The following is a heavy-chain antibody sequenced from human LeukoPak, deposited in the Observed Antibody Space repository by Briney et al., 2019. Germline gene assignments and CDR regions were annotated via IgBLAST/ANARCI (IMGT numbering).Heavy chain of an antibody. V-gene: IGHV4-59*08. CDR1: GGSISRYY. J-gene: IGHJ4*02. CDR2: IYYSGTT. Sequence: PSETLSLTCTVSGGSISRYYWSWVRQSPGKGLEWIGHIYYSGTTNYNPSLKSRITISVDTSKNQFSLKLNSVTAADTAVYFCARQYGNYLWDCWGQGTLVTVSS. CDR3: ARQYGNYLWDC. D-gene: IGHD3-22*01.